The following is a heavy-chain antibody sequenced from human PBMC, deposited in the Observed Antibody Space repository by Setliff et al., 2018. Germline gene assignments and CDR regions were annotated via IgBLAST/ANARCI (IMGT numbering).Heavy chain of an antibody. D-gene: IGHD3-22*01. CDR1: DDSISSRHYY. V-gene: IGHV4-61*09. J-gene: IGHJ4*02. Sequence: SETLSLTCTVSDDSISSRHYYWSWIRQPAGKGLEWLGQIYTSWSTNYNPSLKGRATLSVDTSKNQFSLKLTSVTAADTAVYYCARAPRYFDPTGSYFDFWGQGTLVTVSS. CDR2: IYTSWST. CDR3: ARAPRYFDPTGSYFDF.